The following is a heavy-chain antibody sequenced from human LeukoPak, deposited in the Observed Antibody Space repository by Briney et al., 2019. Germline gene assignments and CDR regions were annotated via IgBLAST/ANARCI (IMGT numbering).Heavy chain of an antibody. CDR2: ISYDGTKK. CDR1: GFAFSSYA. J-gene: IGHJ4*02. CDR3: AKGTTRGSYYAGDY. V-gene: IGHV3-30*04. D-gene: IGHD1-26*01. Sequence: GGSLRLSCAASGFAFSSYAMHWVRQAPGKGLEWVAVISYDGTKKYYADSVKGRFTISRDNSKNTLYLQMNSLRAEDTAVYYCAKGTTRGSYYAGDYWGQGTLVTVSS.